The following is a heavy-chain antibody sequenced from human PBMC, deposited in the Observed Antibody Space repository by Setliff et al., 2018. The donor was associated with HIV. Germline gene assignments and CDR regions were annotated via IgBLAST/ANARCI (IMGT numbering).Heavy chain of an antibody. J-gene: IGHJ4*02. CDR3: ARVRRDDFWTGPFVY. CDR2: IYTSGNT. Sequence: SETLSLTCTVSGGSITSGSYYWSWIRQPAGKGLECIGHIYTSGNTNYNPSLKSRVTISIDTSKNHFSLKLSSVTAADTAVYYCARVRRDDFWTGPFVYWGQGTLVTXSS. D-gene: IGHD3-3*01. CDR1: GGSITSGSYY. V-gene: IGHV4-61*09.